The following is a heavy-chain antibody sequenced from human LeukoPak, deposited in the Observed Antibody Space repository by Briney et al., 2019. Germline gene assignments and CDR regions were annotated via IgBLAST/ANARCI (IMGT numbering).Heavy chain of an antibody. CDR3: ARRYYYGSGSYYSGDKDAFDI. Sequence: SETLSLTCTVSGGSISSGSYYWSWIRQPAGKGLEWIGRIYTSGSTNYNPSLKSRVTISVDTSKNQFSLKLSSVTAADTAVYYCARRYYYGSGSYYSGDKDAFDIWGQGTMVTVSS. J-gene: IGHJ3*02. CDR2: IYTSGST. V-gene: IGHV4-61*02. CDR1: GGSISSGSYY. D-gene: IGHD3-10*01.